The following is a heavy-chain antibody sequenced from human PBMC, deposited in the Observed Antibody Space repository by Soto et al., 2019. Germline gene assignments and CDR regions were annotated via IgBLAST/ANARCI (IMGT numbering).Heavy chain of an antibody. CDR2: ISYDGSNK. D-gene: IGHD6-19*01. CDR3: ARDLEVAVAGA. Sequence: QVQLVESGXGXXXXXXXLRLSCAASGFTFSSYAMHWVRQAPGKGLEWVAVISYDGSNKYYADSVKGRFTISRDNSKNALYLQMNSLRAEDTAVYYCARDLEVAVAGAWGQGTLVTVSS. CDR1: GFTFSSYA. J-gene: IGHJ5*02. V-gene: IGHV3-30-3*01.